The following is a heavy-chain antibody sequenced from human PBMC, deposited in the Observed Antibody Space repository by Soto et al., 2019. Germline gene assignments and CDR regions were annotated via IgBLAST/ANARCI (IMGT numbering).Heavy chain of an antibody. V-gene: IGHV3-48*02. Sequence: GGSLRLSCAASGFTFSSYSMNWVRQAPGKGLEWVSYISSSSSTIYYADSVKGRFTISRDNAKNSLYLQMNSLRDEDTAVYYCARDWSHSSGWSYYYYYGMDVWGQGTTVTVSS. CDR1: GFTFSSYS. J-gene: IGHJ6*02. D-gene: IGHD6-19*01. CDR2: ISSSSSTI. CDR3: ARDWSHSSGWSYYYYYGMDV.